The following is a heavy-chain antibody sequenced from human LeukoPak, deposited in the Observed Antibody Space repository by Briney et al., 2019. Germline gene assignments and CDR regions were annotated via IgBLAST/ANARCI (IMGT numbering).Heavy chain of an antibody. CDR2: ISYDGSNK. CDR1: GFTFSSYA. V-gene: IGHV3-30-3*01. CDR3: AREYYDILTGYYPYYYYYGMDV. D-gene: IGHD3-9*01. Sequence: GGSLRLSCAASGFTFSSYAMHWVRQAPGKGLEWVAVISYDGSNKYYADSVKGRFTISRDNSKNTLYLQMNSLRAEDTAVYYCAREYYDILTGYYPYYYYYGMDVWGQGTTVTVSS. J-gene: IGHJ6*02.